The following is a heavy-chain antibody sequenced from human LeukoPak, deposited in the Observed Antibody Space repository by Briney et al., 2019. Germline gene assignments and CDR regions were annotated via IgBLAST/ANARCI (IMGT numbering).Heavy chain of an antibody. D-gene: IGHD2-2*01. CDR2: ISCSGGNT. CDR3: AKSIVVVPISYYYGMDV. J-gene: IGHJ6*02. CDR1: GFTFSSYA. V-gene: IGHV3-23*01. Sequence: GGSLRLSCAASGFTFSSYAMSWVRQAPGKGLEWVSAISCSGGNTYYADSVKGRFTIYRDNSKNTLYLQMNSLRAEDTAVYYCAKSIVVVPISYYYGMDVWGQGTTVTVSS.